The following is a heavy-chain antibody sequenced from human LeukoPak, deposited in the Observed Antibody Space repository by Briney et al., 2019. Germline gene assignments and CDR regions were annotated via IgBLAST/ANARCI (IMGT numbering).Heavy chain of an antibody. CDR1: GFTFSSYE. CDR2: ISSSGSTI. J-gene: IGHJ4*02. Sequence: PGGSLRLSCAASGFTFSSYEMNWVRQAPGKGLEWVSYISSSGSTIYYADSVKGRFTISRDNAKNSLYLQMNSLRAEDTAVYYCARAAYCGGDCYSLRYFDYWGQGTLVTVSS. V-gene: IGHV3-48*03. CDR3: ARAAYCGGDCYSLRYFDY. D-gene: IGHD2-21*02.